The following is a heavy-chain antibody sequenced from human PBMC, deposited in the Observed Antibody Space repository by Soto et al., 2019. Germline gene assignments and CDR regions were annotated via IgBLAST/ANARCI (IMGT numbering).Heavy chain of an antibody. CDR1: GGSISSSSYY. D-gene: IGHD1-26*01. CDR2: IYYSGST. CDR3: ATRAGPKRRGRYYFDD. Sequence: SETLSLTCTVSGGSISSSSYYWGWIRQPPGKGLEWIGSIYYSGSTYYNPSLKSRVTISVDTSKNQFSLKLSSVTAADTAVYYCATRAGPKRRGRYYFDDWGQGTLVTVSS. V-gene: IGHV4-39*01. J-gene: IGHJ4*02.